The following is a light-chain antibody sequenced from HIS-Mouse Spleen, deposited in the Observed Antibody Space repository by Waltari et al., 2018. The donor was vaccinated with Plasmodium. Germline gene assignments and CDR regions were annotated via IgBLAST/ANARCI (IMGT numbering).Light chain of an antibody. CDR3: QQYGSSPYT. V-gene: IGKV3-20*01. J-gene: IGKJ2*01. CDR2: GAS. Sequence: EIVLTQSPGTLSLSPGERATLSGRASQSVSSSYLAWYQQKPGQAPRLLSYGASSRATGIPDRFSGSGSGTDFTLTISRLEPEDFAVYYCQQYGSSPYTFGQGTKLEIK. CDR1: QSVSSSY.